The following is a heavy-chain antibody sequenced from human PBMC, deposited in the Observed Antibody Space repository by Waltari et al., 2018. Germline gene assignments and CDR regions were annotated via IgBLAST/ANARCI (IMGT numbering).Heavy chain of an antibody. V-gene: IGHV1-3*01. J-gene: IGHJ3*02. D-gene: IGHD6-6*01. CDR2: INAGNGNT. CDR3: ASKWYSSSHDAFDI. CDR1: GYTFPSSA. Sequence: QVQLVPSGAAVKKPGASVKVSCQASGYTFPSSAMHWVRQAPGQRLEWMGWINAGNGNTKYSQKFQGRVTMTRNTSISTAYMELSSLRSEDTAVYYCASKWYSSSHDAFDIWGQGTMVTVSS.